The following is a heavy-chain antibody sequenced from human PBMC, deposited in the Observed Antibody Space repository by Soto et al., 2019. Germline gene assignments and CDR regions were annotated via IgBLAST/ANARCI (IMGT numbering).Heavy chain of an antibody. D-gene: IGHD2-2*01. CDR1: GFTFSYYY. V-gene: IGHV3-11*01. CDR2: ISSSGSTI. Sequence: PGGSLRLSCAASGFTFSYYYMSWIRQAPGKGLEWVSYISSSGSTIYYADSVKGRFTISRDNAKNSLYLQMNSLRAEDTAVYYCARGPSWDYYYYGMDVWGQGTTVTVSS. J-gene: IGHJ6*02. CDR3: ARGPSWDYYYYGMDV.